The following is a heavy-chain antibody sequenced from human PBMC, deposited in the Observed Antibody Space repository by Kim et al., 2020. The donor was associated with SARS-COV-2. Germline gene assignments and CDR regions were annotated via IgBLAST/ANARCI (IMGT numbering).Heavy chain of an antibody. J-gene: IGHJ6*02. CDR3: ARWHRHYHYGMDG. Sequence: GYAGSVKGRFTRTTDHAKNSLYLQVNSLRAEDAALYYCARWHRHYHYGMDGWGQGTTVTVSS. D-gene: IGHD3-16*02. V-gene: IGHV3-20*03.